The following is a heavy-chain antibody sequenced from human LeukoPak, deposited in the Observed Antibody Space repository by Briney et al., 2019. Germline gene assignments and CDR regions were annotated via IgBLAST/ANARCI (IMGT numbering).Heavy chain of an antibody. CDR2: IQYDGSNE. V-gene: IGHV3-30*02. D-gene: IGHD3-9*01. Sequence: GGSLRLSCAASRFTFSSYGMHWVRQAPGKGLEWVAYIQYDGSNEQYADSVKGRFSISRDSSKNILYLQMNSLRAEDTAVYYCAKDHGVDILTGYYVYWGQGTLVTVSS. CDR3: AKDHGVDILTGYYVY. CDR1: RFTFSSYG. J-gene: IGHJ4*02.